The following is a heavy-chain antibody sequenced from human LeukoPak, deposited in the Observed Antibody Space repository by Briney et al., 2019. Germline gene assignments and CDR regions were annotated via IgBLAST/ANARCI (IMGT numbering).Heavy chain of an antibody. Sequence: SETLSLTCTVSGGSIKSHFWSWVRQPPGKKLEWIGYIFHSGSTNYNPSLKSRVTISVDTSKNQFSLRLTSVTAADTAVYYCVRTNPWDLTYYFDYWGQGTLVTVSS. V-gene: IGHV4-59*11. CDR3: VRTNPWDLTYYFDY. J-gene: IGHJ4*02. CDR2: IFHSGST. D-gene: IGHD1-14*01. CDR1: GGSIKSHF.